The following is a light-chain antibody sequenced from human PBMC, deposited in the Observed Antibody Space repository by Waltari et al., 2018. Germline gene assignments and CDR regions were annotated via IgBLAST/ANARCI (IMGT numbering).Light chain of an antibody. V-gene: IGKV3-15*01. CDR2: GAS. CDR1: ESVGST. Sequence: EIVMTQSPATLSVSPGETATLSCRASESVGSTLAWYQQKPGLAPRLLIYGASTRATGAPARFTGSGSGTEFTLTISSLQTEDFAVYYCQLRTYWPALTFGGGTKVEIK. CDR3: QLRTYWPALT. J-gene: IGKJ4*01.